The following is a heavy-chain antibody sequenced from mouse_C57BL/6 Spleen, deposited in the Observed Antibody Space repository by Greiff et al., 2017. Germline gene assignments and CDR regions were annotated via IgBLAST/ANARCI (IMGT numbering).Heavy chain of an antibody. CDR1: GYAFSSSW. Sequence: QVQLQQSGPELVKPGASVKISCKASGYAFSSSWMNWVKQRPGKGLEWIGRIYPGDGDTNYNGKFKGKATLTADKSSSTAYMQLSSLTSEDSAVYFCARGGGQDYFDYWGQGTTLTVSS. CDR2: IYPGDGDT. V-gene: IGHV1-82*01. D-gene: IGHD3-3*01. CDR3: ARGGGQDYFDY. J-gene: IGHJ2*01.